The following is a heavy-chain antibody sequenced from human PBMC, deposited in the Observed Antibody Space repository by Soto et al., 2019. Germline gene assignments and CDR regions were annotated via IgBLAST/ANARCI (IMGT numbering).Heavy chain of an antibody. Sequence: ASVKVSCKASGYTFTGYYMHWVRQAPGQGLEWMGWINPNSGGTNYAQKFQGWVTMTRDTSISTAYMELSRLRSDDTAVYYCARDILGSGSYSRGYYYYGMDVWGQGTTVTVSS. D-gene: IGHD1-26*01. J-gene: IGHJ6*02. CDR1: GYTFTGYY. V-gene: IGHV1-2*04. CDR2: INPNSGGT. CDR3: ARDILGSGSYSRGYYYYGMDV.